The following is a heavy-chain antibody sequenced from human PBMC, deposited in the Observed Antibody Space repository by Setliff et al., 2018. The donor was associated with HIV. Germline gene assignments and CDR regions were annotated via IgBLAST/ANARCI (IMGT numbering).Heavy chain of an antibody. CDR2: VYYSGSS. V-gene: IGHV4-59*01. D-gene: IGHD3-22*01. CDR3: ARGLSFYDPGGFDY. CDR1: GDSISSYY. Sequence: PSETLSLTCTVSGDSISSYYWTWIRQPPGKGLEWIGYVYYSGSSNYNPSLQSRVTISVDTSKDQFSLKLSSVTAADTAVYYCARGLSFYDPGGFDYWGQGTLVTVS. J-gene: IGHJ4*02.